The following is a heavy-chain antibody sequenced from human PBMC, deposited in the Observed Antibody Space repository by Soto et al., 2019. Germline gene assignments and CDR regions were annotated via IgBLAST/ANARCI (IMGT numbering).Heavy chain of an antibody. J-gene: IGHJ4*02. V-gene: IGHV3-33*01. Sequence: PGGSLRLSCAASGFTFSSYGMHWVRQAPGKGLEWVAVIWYGGSNKYYADSVKGRFTISRDNSKNTLYLQMNSLRAEDTAVYYCARGSAYSDYDLEYWGQGTLVTVSS. CDR1: GFTFSSYG. CDR2: IWYGGSNK. CDR3: ARGSAYSDYDLEY. D-gene: IGHD4-17*01.